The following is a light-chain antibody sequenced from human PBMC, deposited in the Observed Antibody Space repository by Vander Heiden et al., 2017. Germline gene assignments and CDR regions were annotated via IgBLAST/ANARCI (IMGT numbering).Light chain of an antibody. CDR1: SLRSYY. Sequence: SSELTQDPAVSVALGQTVRITCQGDSLRSYYASWYQQKPGQAPVLVIYGKNNRPSGIPDRFSGSSSGNTASLTITGAQAEDEADYYCNSRDSSGNHLGNVCGTGTKVTVL. CDR3: NSRDSSGNHLGNV. CDR2: GKN. V-gene: IGLV3-19*01. J-gene: IGLJ1*01.